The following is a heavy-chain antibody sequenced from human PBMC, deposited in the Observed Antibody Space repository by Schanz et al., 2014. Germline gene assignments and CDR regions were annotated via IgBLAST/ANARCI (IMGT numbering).Heavy chain of an antibody. CDR2: IHHSGSI. CDR1: GGSISSFY. D-gene: IGHD3-3*02. CDR3: ARHLVNAYGMDV. J-gene: IGHJ6*02. V-gene: IGHV4-34*10. Sequence: QVQLPESGPGLVKPSETLSLTCTVSGGSISSFYWSWIRQSPGKGLQWIGEIHHSGSIIYNPSLRSGVTISMDTSKNQFFLKVTSVTAADTAVYYCARHLVNAYGMDVWGQGTAVTVSS.